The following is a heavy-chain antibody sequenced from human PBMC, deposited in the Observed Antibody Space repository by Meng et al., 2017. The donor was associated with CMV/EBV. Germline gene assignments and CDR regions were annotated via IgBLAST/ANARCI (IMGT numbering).Heavy chain of an antibody. D-gene: IGHD2-2*01. V-gene: IGHV1-69*05. CDR3: ARDAGYCSSTSREHYYGMDV. CDR2: IIPIFGTA. CDR1: GGTFSSYA. J-gene: IGHJ6*02. Sequence: SVKVSCKASGGTFSSYAISWVRQAPGQGLEWMGGIIPIFGTANYAQKFQGRVTITTDESTSTAYMELSSLRSEDTAVYYCARDAGYCSSTSREHYYGMDVWGQGTTVTVSS.